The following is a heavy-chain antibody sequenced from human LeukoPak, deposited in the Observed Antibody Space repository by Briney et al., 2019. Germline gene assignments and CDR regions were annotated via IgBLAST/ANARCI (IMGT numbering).Heavy chain of an antibody. Sequence: GGSLRLSCTVSGFTFDDYAMHWVRHTPGKGLEWVAGITWNRDNIGYGDSVKGRFTISRDNVKNVLYLQMNSLRPEDTALYYCAKDLSSAITSALVLDVWGQGTTV. D-gene: IGHD3-22*01. V-gene: IGHV3-9*01. CDR1: GFTFDDYA. CDR3: AKDLSSAITSALVLDV. CDR2: ITWNRDNI. J-gene: IGHJ6*02.